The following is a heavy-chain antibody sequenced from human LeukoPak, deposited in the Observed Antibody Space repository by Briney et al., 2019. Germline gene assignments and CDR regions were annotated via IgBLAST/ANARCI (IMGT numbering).Heavy chain of an antibody. CDR2: ISAYNGNT. Sequence: VASVKVSCKASGYTVTSYGISWVRQAPGQGLEWMGWISAYNGNTNYAQKLQGRGTMTTDTSTSTAYMELRSLRSDDTAVYYCARAALESITIFGVVKGPGMDVWGQGTTVTVSS. V-gene: IGHV1-18*01. D-gene: IGHD3-3*01. CDR3: ARAALESITIFGVVKGPGMDV. J-gene: IGHJ6*02. CDR1: GYTVTSYG.